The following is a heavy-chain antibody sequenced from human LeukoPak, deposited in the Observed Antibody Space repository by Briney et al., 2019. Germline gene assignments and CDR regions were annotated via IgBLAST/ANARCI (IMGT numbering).Heavy chain of an antibody. V-gene: IGHV3-64D*06. Sequence: GGSLRLSRSASGFTFSGSAMHWVRQAPGKGPEFVSGISANGDNTYYGDSVKVRFTISRDNSKNTVHLQMSSLSPEDTAVYYCVRVLTWGQGTLVIVSS. CDR1: GFTFSGSA. J-gene: IGHJ5*02. D-gene: IGHD2/OR15-2a*01. CDR3: VRVLT. CDR2: ISANGDNT.